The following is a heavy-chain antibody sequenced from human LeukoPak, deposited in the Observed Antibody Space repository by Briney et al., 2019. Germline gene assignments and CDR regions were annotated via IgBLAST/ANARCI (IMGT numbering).Heavy chain of an antibody. Sequence: SETLSLTCAVYGGSFSDYYWGWIRQPPGKGLEWIGEIHPSGSTNYSPSLKSRVTISVDTSKNQFSLKLSSVTAADTAVYYCARLKTGDYGDYGGDYWGQGTLVTVSS. CDR3: ARLKTGDYGDYGGDY. CDR2: IHPSGST. CDR1: GGSFSDYY. J-gene: IGHJ4*02. D-gene: IGHD4-17*01. V-gene: IGHV4-34*01.